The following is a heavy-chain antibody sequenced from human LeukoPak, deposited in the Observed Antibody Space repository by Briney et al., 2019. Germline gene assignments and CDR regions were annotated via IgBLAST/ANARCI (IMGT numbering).Heavy chain of an antibody. V-gene: IGHV3-7*01. CDR1: GFSLSTYW. J-gene: IGHJ4*02. CDR2: IKQDGSDK. CDR3: ASQSFGPFHH. D-gene: IGHD3-3*01. Sequence: GGSLTLSCAASGFSLSTYWMSGARQAPGKGLEWVANIKQDGSDKYHVDSVKGPFTISRDNAKNSLYLQMNALGADETAVYYCASQSFGPFHHWGQGVLVTVSS.